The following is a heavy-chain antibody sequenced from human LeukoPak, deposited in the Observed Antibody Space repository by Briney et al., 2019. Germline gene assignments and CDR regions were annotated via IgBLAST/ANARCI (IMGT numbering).Heavy chain of an antibody. CDR1: GGSISSYY. V-gene: IGHV4-59*08. D-gene: IGHD6-19*01. CDR3: ARYGSSGWYSFDY. Sequence: SETLSLTCTVSGGSISSYYWSWIRQPPGKGPEWIGYIYYSGSTSYNPSLKSRVTISVDTSKNQFSLKLSSVTAADTAVYYCARYGSSGWYSFDYWGQGTLVTVSS. CDR2: IYYSGST. J-gene: IGHJ4*02.